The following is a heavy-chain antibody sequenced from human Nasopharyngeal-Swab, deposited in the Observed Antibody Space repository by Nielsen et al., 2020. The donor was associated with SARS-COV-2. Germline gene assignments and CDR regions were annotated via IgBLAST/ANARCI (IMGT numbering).Heavy chain of an antibody. CDR2: IYYSGST. CDR3: ARVLLDPLFRNPLFDY. Sequence: SETLSLTCTVSGGSISSGDYYWSWIRQPPGKGLEWIGYIYYSGSTYYNPSLKSRVTISVDTSKNQFSLKLSSVTAADTAVYYCARVLLDPLFRNPLFDYWGQGTLVTVSS. J-gene: IGHJ4*02. D-gene: IGHD2-15*01. CDR1: GGSISSGDYY. V-gene: IGHV4-30-4*01.